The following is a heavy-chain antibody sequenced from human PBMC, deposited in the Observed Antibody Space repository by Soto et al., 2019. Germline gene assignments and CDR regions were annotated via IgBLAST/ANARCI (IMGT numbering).Heavy chain of an antibody. V-gene: IGHV4-34*01. CDR3: ARGPRGSSSWDRYYYYMDV. CDR2: INHSGST. Sequence: SETLSLTCAVYGGSFIGYYWSWIRQPPGKGLEWIGEINHSGSTNYNPSLKSRVTISVDTSKNQFSLKLSSVAAADTAVYYCARGPRGSSSWDRYYYYMDVWGKGTTVTVSS. J-gene: IGHJ6*03. D-gene: IGHD6-13*01. CDR1: GGSFIGYY.